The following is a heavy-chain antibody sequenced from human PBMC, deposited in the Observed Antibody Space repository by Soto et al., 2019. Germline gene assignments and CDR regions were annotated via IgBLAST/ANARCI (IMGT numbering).Heavy chain of an antibody. D-gene: IGHD1-26*01. Sequence: QVNLVQSGNEMKKPGTSVMVSCKVSGGDLSNSGISWVRQAHGHGLEWMGGIFPLLAMVVYSQKFQGRVTMSAAESTNPAFMDIGSLRSDDTAVYYSAKDDGAGFKSWGPGTLVIVSS. J-gene: IGHJ4*02. CDR2: IFPLLAMV. CDR3: AKDDGAGFKS. CDR1: GGDLSNSG. V-gene: IGHV1-69*04.